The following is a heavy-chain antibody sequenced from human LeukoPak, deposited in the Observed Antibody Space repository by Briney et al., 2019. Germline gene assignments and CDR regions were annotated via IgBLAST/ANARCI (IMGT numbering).Heavy chain of an antibody. CDR1: GFTVSSIH. V-gene: IGHV3-53*01. D-gene: IGHD3-22*01. CDR2: TYTGGSS. Sequence: GGSPRLSCAASGFTVSSIHMVWVRQAPGKGLEWVSVTYTGGSSYYADSAKGRFIISRDISKNTLYLQMNSLRAEDSALYYCARGGRGSAAVVAPRSFDIWGQGTMVTVSS. J-gene: IGHJ3*02. CDR3: ARGGRGSAAVVAPRSFDI.